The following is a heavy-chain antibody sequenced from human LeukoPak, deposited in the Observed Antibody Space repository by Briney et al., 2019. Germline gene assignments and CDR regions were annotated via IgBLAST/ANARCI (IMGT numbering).Heavy chain of an antibody. CDR1: GFTFSSYS. Sequence: GGSLRLSCAASGFTFSSYSMNWGCQAPGKGLGWVSGISGSGGSTDYADSVKGRFPISRDNSKYTLYLQMNSLRAEATAVYYCAKDYSGWYGRFIWYYFDYWGQGTLVTVSS. J-gene: IGHJ4*02. D-gene: IGHD6-19*01. CDR2: ISGSGGST. CDR3: AKDYSGWYGRFIWYYFDY. V-gene: IGHV3-23*01.